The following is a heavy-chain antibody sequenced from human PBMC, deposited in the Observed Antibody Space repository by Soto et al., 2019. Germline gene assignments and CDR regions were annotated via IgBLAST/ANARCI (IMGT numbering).Heavy chain of an antibody. CDR2: IFHSGIT. Sequence: SETLSLTCTIAGGSFNNDYWTWIRQSPGKGMEWIGYIFHSGITDYNPSVKSRVTISIDKSKNLFSLKLTSVTAADTAVYYCARDRYFYDSAGYYRTLDSWGQGILVTVSS. CDR1: GGSFNNDY. D-gene: IGHD3-22*01. CDR3: ARDRYFYDSAGYYRTLDS. J-gene: IGHJ5*01. V-gene: IGHV4-59*01.